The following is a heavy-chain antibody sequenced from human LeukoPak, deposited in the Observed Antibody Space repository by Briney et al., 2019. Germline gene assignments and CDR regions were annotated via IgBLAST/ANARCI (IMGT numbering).Heavy chain of an antibody. CDR1: GFNFRDYH. CDR3: ARPHSSSWKLSSY. D-gene: IGHD6-13*01. Sequence: GGSLRLSCAASGFNFRDYHMSWIRQAPGKGLEWVAYIVGSSSYTNYADSVKGRFTISRDNAKNSLYLQMNSLRAEDTAVYYCARPHSSSWKLSSYWGQGTLVTVSS. J-gene: IGHJ4*02. CDR2: IVGSSSYT. V-gene: IGHV3-11*03.